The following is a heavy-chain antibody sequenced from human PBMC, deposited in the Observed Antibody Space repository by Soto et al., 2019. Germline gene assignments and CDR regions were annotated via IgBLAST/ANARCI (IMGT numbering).Heavy chain of an antibody. CDR2: INPSGGST. Sequence: GASVKVSCKASGYTFTSYYMHWVRQAPGQGLEWMGIINPSGGSTSYAQKFQGRVTMTRDTSTSTVYMELSSLRSEDTAVYYCARDKFGDIVVVPAAMPGISQPGFYRRAAHYFEYWGQGTLVTVSS. CDR3: ARDKFGDIVVVPAAMPGISQPGFYRRAAHYFEY. V-gene: IGHV1-46*03. D-gene: IGHD2-2*01. CDR1: GYTFTSYY. J-gene: IGHJ4*02.